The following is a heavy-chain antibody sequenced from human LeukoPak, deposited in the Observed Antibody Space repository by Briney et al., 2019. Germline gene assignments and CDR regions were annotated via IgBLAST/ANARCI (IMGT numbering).Heavy chain of an antibody. CDR3: AKLRSGYYYHDSYYFDY. V-gene: IGHV3-23*01. CDR1: GFTFSSYA. D-gene: IGHD3-22*01. J-gene: IGHJ4*02. Sequence: PGGSLRLSCAASGFTFSSYAMSWVRQAPGKGLEWVSAISGSGGSTYYADSVKGRFTISRDNSKNTLYLQMNSLRAEDTAVYYCAKLRSGYYYHDSYYFDYWGQGTLVTVSS. CDR2: ISGSGGST.